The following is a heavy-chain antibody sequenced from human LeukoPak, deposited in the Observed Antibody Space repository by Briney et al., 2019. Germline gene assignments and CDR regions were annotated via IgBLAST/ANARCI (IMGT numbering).Heavy chain of an antibody. D-gene: IGHD3-3*01. CDR2: ISSSSSYI. CDR3: ARAEGYDFWSGPND. Sequence: GGSLRLSCAASGFTFSSYSMNWVRQAPGKGLEWVSSISSSSSYIYYADSVKDRFTISRDNAKNSLYLQMNSLRAEDTAVYYCARAEGYDFWSGPNDWGQGTLVTVSS. V-gene: IGHV3-21*01. J-gene: IGHJ4*02. CDR1: GFTFSSYS.